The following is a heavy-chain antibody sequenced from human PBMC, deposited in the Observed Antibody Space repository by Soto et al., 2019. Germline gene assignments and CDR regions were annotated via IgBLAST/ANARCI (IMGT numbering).Heavy chain of an antibody. D-gene: IGHD2-15*01. J-gene: IGHJ6*03. CDR3: AREAYCSGAGCSSFDYYYYMDA. CDR2: ISGSSSTI. V-gene: IGHV3-48*01. CDR1: GFTFSSYS. Sequence: GGSLRLSCAASGFTFSSYSMNWVRQAPGKGLEWVSYISGSSSTIYYADSVKGRFTISRDNAKNSLYLQMNSLRAEDTAVYYCAREAYCSGAGCSSFDYYYYMDAWGKGTTVTVSS.